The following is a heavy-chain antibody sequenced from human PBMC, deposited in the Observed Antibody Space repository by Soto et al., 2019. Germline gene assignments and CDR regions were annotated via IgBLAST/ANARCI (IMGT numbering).Heavy chain of an antibody. J-gene: IGHJ5*02. Sequence: EVQLVESGGGLIQPGGSLRLSCAASGFTVSSNYMSWVRQAPGKGLEWVSVIYSGGSTYYADSVKGRFTISRDNSKNTLYLQMNSLRAEDTAVYYCARDRGGYPTPRGGFDPWGQGTLVTVSS. V-gene: IGHV3-53*01. D-gene: IGHD5-18*01. CDR2: IYSGGST. CDR3: ARDRGGYPTPRGGFDP. CDR1: GFTVSSNY.